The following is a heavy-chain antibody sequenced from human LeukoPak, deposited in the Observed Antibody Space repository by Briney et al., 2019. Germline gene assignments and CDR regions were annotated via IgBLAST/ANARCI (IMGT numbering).Heavy chain of an antibody. CDR1: GFTFSTYW. J-gene: IGHJ4*02. D-gene: IGHD2-15*01. V-gene: IGHV3-7*01. CDR3: TRTIAATPGDF. CDR2: IKQDGSEK. Sequence: GGSLRLSCSASGFTFSTYWMSWVRQAPGKGLEWVANIKQDGSEKYFVDSVKGRFTISRDNAKNSLYLQMNSLRAEDTAAYYCTRTIAATPGDFWGQGTLVTVSS.